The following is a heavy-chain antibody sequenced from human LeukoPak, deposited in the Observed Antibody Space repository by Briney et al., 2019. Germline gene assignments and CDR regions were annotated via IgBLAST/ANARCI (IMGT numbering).Heavy chain of an antibody. V-gene: IGHV4-59*08. CDR2: IYSSGST. Sequence: SETLSLTCIVSGGSISSYYWSWIRQPPGKGLEWIGYIYSSGSTNSNPSLKSRITISVDTSKSQFSLKMTSVTAADTAVYYCARQGSGGRAFDIWGQGTMVTVSS. CDR1: GGSISSYY. J-gene: IGHJ3*02. CDR3: ARQGSGGRAFDI. D-gene: IGHD1-26*01.